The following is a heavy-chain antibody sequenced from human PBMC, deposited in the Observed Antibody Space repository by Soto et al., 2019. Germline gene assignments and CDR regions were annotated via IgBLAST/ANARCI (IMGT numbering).Heavy chain of an antibody. CDR2: IYSGGST. V-gene: IGHV3-53*01. D-gene: IGHD1-26*01. Sequence: EVQLVESGGGLIQPGGSLRLSCAASGFTVSSNYMSWVRQAPGKGLEWVSVIYSGGSTYYADSGKGRFTISRYNSKNTLDLQMNSLRAEDTGVFYCARWSPGNWFDPWGQGTLVTVSS. CDR1: GFTVSSNY. J-gene: IGHJ5*02. CDR3: ARWSPGNWFDP.